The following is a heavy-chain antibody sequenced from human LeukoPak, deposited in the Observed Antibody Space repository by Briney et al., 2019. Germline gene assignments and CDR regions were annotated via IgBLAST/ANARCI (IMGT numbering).Heavy chain of an antibody. D-gene: IGHD5-18*01. V-gene: IGHV3-23*01. CDR3: AKAPGYSSYYFDY. Sequence: GGPLRLSCAASGFTFSSYAMSWVRQAPGKGLEWVSAISGSGGSTYYADSVKGRFTISRDNSKNTLYLQMNSLRAEDTAVYYCAKAPGYSSYYFDYWGQGTLVTVSS. CDR2: ISGSGGST. CDR1: GFTFSSYA. J-gene: IGHJ4*02.